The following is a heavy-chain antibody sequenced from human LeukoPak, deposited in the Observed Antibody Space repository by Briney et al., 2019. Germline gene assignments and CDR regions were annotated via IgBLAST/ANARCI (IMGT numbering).Heavy chain of an antibody. D-gene: IGHD6-19*01. J-gene: IGHJ4*02. CDR1: GFTFSSYG. CDR2: ISYDGSNK. V-gene: IGHV3-30*18. Sequence: GSSLRLSCAASGFTFSSYGMHWVRQAPGKGLEWVADISYDGSNKYYADSVKGRFTISRDNSKNTLYLQMNSLRAEDTAVYYCAKDLSRGGSGCPDYWGQGTLVTVSS. CDR3: AKDLSRGGSGCPDY.